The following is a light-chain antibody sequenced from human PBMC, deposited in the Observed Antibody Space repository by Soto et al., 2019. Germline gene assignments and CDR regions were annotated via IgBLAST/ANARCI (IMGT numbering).Light chain of an antibody. CDR1: QSVSSSY. Sequence: EIVLTQSPRTLSLAPGEIATLSCRARQSVSSSYLAWYQQKPGQAPRLLIYGASSRATGIQDRFSSSGSGTDFTLTISRLEPEDFALYYCQQYGSSPAFGGVTKVEIK. J-gene: IGKJ4*01. CDR3: QQYGSSPA. V-gene: IGKV3-20*01. CDR2: GAS.